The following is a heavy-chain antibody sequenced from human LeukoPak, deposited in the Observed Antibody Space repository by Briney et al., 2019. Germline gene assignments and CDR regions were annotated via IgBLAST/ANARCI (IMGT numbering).Heavy chain of an antibody. Sequence: GGSLRLSCAASGFTFSSYWMHWVRQAPGKGLVWVSRINSDGSSTIYADSVKGRFTISRDNAKNTLHLQMNSLRAEDTAVYYCARVVKDYYGSGAYYYMDVWGKGTTVTVSS. D-gene: IGHD3-10*01. V-gene: IGHV3-74*01. CDR1: GFTFSSYW. J-gene: IGHJ6*03. CDR2: INSDGSST. CDR3: ARVVKDYYGSGAYYYMDV.